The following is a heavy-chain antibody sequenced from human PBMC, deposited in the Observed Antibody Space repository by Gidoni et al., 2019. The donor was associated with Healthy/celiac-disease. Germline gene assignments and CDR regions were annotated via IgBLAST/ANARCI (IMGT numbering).Heavy chain of an antibody. Sequence: QLQLPQSGPGLVKPSETLSLPCTVSGCSISSSSYYWGWIRQPPGKGLEWMGSIYYSGSNYYNPSLKSRVTISVDTSKNQFSLKLSSVTAADTAVYYCAGGMVRGAYFDYWGQGTLVTVSS. CDR2: IYYSGSN. V-gene: IGHV4-39*01. CDR3: AGGMVRGAYFDY. D-gene: IGHD3-10*01. CDR1: GCSISSSSYY. J-gene: IGHJ4*02.